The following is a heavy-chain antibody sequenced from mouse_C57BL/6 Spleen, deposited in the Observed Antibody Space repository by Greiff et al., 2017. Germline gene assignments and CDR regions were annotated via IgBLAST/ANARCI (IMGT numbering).Heavy chain of an antibody. CDR3: AISYYSNCEYFDV. D-gene: IGHD2-5*01. CDR2: IYPSDSDT. J-gene: IGHJ1*03. CDR1: GYTFTSYW. V-gene: IGHV1-74*01. Sequence: QVQLQQPGAELVKPGASVKVSCKASGYTFTSYWMHWVKQRPGQGLEWIGRIYPSDSDTNYNQKFKGKATLTVDKSSSTAYMQLSSLTSEDSAVYYCAISYYSNCEYFDVWGTVTTVTVSS.